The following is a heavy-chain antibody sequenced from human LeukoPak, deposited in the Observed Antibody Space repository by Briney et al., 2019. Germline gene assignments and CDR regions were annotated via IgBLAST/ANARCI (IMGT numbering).Heavy chain of an antibody. D-gene: IGHD3-22*01. CDR1: GFTFSSYA. CDR3: AKVDSSGYYSKNFHY. V-gene: IGHV3-23*01. J-gene: IGHJ4*02. Sequence: PGGSLRLSCAASGFTFSSYAMSWVRQAPGKGLWWVSGISGSDGTTYYADSVKGRFTISRDNSRNTLYLQMNSLRAEDTAVYYCAKVDSSGYYSKNFHYWGQGSLVTVSS. CDR2: ISGSDGTT.